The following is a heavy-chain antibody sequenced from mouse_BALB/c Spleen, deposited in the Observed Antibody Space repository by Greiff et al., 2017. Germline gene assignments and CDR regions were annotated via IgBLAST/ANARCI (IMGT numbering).Heavy chain of an antibody. CDR1: GYTFTSYY. Sequence: QVQLQQSGPELVKPGASVRISCKASGYTFTSYYIYWVKQRPGQGLEWIGWIYPGNVNTKYNEKFKGKATLTADKSSSTAYMQLSSLTSEDSAVYFCARYRYYFDYWGQGTTLTVSS. V-gene: IGHV1S56*01. J-gene: IGHJ2*01. CDR3: ARYRYYFDY. D-gene: IGHD2-14*01. CDR2: IYPGNVNT.